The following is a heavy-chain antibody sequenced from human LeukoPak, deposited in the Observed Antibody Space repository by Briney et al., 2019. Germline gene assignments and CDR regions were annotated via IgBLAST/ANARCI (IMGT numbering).Heavy chain of an antibody. CDR3: AADDSSGYSFDY. J-gene: IGHJ4*02. V-gene: IGHV4-59*01. D-gene: IGHD3-22*01. CDR1: GGSISSYY. Sequence: SETLSLTCTVSGGSISSYYWSWIRQPPGKGLEWIGYIYYSGSTNYNPSLKSRVTISVDTSKNQFSLKLSSVTAADTAVYYCAADDSSGYSFDYWGQGTLVTVSS. CDR2: IYYSGST.